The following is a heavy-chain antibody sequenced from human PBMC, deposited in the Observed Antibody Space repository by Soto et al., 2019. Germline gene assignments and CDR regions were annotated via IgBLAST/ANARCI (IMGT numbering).Heavy chain of an antibody. J-gene: IGHJ4*02. CDR1: GYSFTSYL. D-gene: IGHD2-15*01. CDR3: ASQSSLCSGGSCRSNYFDY. CDR2: IYPGDSDT. Sequence: GESLKISCKGSGYSFTSYLIAWVRQMPGKGLEWMGIIYPGDSDTRYSPSFQGQVTISADKSISTAYLQWSSLKASDTAMYYCASQSSLCSGGSCRSNYFDYWGRGTLVTVSS. V-gene: IGHV5-51*01.